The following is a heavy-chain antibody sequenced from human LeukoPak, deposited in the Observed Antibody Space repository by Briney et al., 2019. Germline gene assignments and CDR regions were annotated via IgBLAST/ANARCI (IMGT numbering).Heavy chain of an antibody. CDR3: ARDGYLSDVLVPAAINFVWYYYGMDV. V-gene: IGHV1-2*02. Sequence: GASVKVSCKASGYTFTGYYMHWVRQAPGQGLEWMGWINPNSGGTNYAQKFQGRVTMTTDTSTSTAYMELRSLRSDDTAVYYCARDGYLSDVLVPAAINFVWYYYGMDVWGQGTTVTVSS. D-gene: IGHD2-2*01. CDR2: INPNSGGT. CDR1: GYTFTGYY. J-gene: IGHJ6*02.